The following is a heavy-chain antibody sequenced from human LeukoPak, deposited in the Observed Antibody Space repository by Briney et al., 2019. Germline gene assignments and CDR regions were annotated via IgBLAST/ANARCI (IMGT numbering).Heavy chain of an antibody. CDR1: GYSFTSYW. CDR3: ARPYYYGSGSYYFDY. Sequence: GESLKISCKGSGYSFTSYWIGWVRQMPGKGLVWMVVIYPGDSDTRYSPSFQGQVTISADKSTSTAYLQWSSLKASDTAMYYCARPYYYGSGSYYFDYWGQGTLVTVSS. D-gene: IGHD3-10*01. V-gene: IGHV5-51*01. CDR2: IYPGDSDT. J-gene: IGHJ4*02.